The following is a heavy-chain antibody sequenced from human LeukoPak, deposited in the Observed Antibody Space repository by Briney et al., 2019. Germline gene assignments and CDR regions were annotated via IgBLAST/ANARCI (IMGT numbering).Heavy chain of an antibody. Sequence: ERSLRLSCAASGFTFSSYAMSWVRRAPGKGLEWVSAISGSGGNTYYADSVKGRFTISRDNSKNTLYLQMNSLRAEDTAIYYCAKKRGMQLWQYYFDYWGQGTLVTVSS. CDR1: GFTFSSYA. J-gene: IGHJ4*02. CDR3: AKKRGMQLWQYYFDY. D-gene: IGHD5-18*01. V-gene: IGHV3-23*01. CDR2: ISGSGGNT.